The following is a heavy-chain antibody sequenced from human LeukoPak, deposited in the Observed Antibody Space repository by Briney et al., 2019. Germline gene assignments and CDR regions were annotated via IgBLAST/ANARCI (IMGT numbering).Heavy chain of an antibody. Sequence: PSETLSLTCAVSGGSISSGGSSWSWIRQPPGKGLEWIGYIYHSGSTYYNPSLKSRVTISVDRSKNQFSLKLSSVTAADTAVYYCARGSSGSSSWYVSYWGQGTLVTVSS. V-gene: IGHV4-30-2*01. J-gene: IGHJ4*02. D-gene: IGHD6-13*01. CDR3: ARGSSGSSSWYVSY. CDR1: GGSISSGGSS. CDR2: IYHSGST.